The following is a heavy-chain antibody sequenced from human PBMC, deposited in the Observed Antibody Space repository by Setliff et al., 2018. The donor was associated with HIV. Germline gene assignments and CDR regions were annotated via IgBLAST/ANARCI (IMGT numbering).Heavy chain of an antibody. J-gene: IGHJ2*01. CDR3: ARHQGKYYDSSGYSGWFFDL. Sequence: SETLSLTCTVSGGSIRGYYWSWLRQPPGKGLEWIGYVYYTGSTNYNPSLKSRVTISIDTSKNQFSLKLSSVTAADTAVYYCARHQGKYYDSSGYSGWFFDLWGRGTLVTVSS. V-gene: IGHV4-59*08. D-gene: IGHD3-22*01. CDR1: GGSIRGYY. CDR2: VYYTGST.